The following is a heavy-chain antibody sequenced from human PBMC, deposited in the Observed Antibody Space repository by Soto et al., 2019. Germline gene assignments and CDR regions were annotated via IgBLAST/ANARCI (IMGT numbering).Heavy chain of an antibody. CDR3: ARDSGGDGYFDY. J-gene: IGHJ4*02. D-gene: IGHD4-17*01. V-gene: IGHV1-69*08. CDR1: GGTFSSYT. Sequence: QVQLVQSGAEVKKPGSSVKVSCKASGGTFSSYTISWVRQAPGQGLEWMGRIIPILGIANYAQKFQGRVTITADKSTSTAYMELSSLRSEDTAVYYCARDSGGDGYFDYWGQGTLVTVSS. CDR2: IIPILGIA.